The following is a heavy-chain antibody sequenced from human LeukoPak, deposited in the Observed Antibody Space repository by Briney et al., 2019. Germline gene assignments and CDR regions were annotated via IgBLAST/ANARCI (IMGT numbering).Heavy chain of an antibody. D-gene: IGHD5-12*01. V-gene: IGHV3-30*18. CDR2: ISYDGSNK. Sequence: PGGSLRLSCAASGFTFSSYGMHWVRQAPGKGLEWVAVISYDGSNKYYADSVKGRFTISRDNSKNTLYLQMDSLRAEDTAVYYCAKVFRDIVATGAFDIWGQGTMVTVSS. CDR1: GFTFSSYG. J-gene: IGHJ3*02. CDR3: AKVFRDIVATGAFDI.